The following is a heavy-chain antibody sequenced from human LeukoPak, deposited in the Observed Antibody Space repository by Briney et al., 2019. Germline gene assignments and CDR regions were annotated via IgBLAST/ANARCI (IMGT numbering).Heavy chain of an antibody. D-gene: IGHD5/OR15-5a*01. V-gene: IGHV3-43*02. Sequence: GGSLRLACAASGFTFHNYAIHWVRQAPGKGLEWVSLTSGDGITTYFADSVKGRFTISRDNSKSSLFLQMNSLRTEDTALYYCARNHVYGGADYWGQGTLVTVSS. J-gene: IGHJ4*02. CDR1: GFTFHNYA. CDR3: ARNHVYGGADY. CDR2: TSGDGITT.